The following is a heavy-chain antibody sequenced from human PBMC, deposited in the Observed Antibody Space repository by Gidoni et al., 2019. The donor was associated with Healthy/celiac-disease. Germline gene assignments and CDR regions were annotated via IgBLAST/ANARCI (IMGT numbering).Heavy chain of an antibody. Sequence: EVQLLESGGGLVQPGGSLRLSCAASGFTFSSYAMTWVRQAPGKGLEWVSAISGSGGSTYYADSVKGRFTISRDNSKNTLYLQMNSLRAEDTAVYYCAKGELLSSGWYLDYWGQGTLVTVSS. V-gene: IGHV3-23*01. CDR3: AKGELLSSGWYLDY. D-gene: IGHD6-19*01. CDR2: ISGSGGST. J-gene: IGHJ4*02. CDR1: GFTFSSYA.